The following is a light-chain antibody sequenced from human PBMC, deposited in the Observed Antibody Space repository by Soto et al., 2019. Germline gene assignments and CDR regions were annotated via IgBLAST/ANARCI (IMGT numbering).Light chain of an antibody. CDR2: EVS. V-gene: IGLV2-14*01. CDR1: SSDVGGYNY. CDR3: SSYTNYSVPVL. Sequence: QSVLTQPASVSGSPGQAITLSCTGTSSDVGGYNYVSWYQQHPGKAPKLMIYEVSNRPSGVSHRFSGSKSGNTASLTISGLQADDEADYYCSSYTNYSVPVLFGGGTKRTVL. J-gene: IGLJ2*01.